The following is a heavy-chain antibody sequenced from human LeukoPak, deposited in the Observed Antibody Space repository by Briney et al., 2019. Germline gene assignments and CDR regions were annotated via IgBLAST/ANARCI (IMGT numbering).Heavy chain of an antibody. CDR3: AKVFGPGQWLEDDY. CDR2: IWYDGSEE. D-gene: IGHD6-19*01. CDR1: GFTFSTFG. V-gene: IGHV3-33*06. J-gene: IGHJ4*02. Sequence: PGTSLRLSCAASGFTFSTFGMHWIRQAPGKGLEWVAVIWYDGSEEYYAAPVKGRFTISRDNSKNTLYLQMNSLRTEDTAVYYCAKVFGPGQWLEDDYWGQGTLVTVSS.